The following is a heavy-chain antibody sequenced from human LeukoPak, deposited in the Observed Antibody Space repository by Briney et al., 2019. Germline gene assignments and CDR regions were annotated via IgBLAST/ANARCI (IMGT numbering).Heavy chain of an antibody. CDR2: ITWNSGYK. D-gene: IGHD4-23*01. Sequence: GRSLRLSCAASGFTFEHYGMHWVRQVPGKGLEWVSYITWNSGYKGYADSVKGRFAISRDNAKNSLHLQMNSLTGEDTAFYYCAKASDYGGNEFDCWGRGTLVTVSS. V-gene: IGHV3-9*01. CDR3: AKASDYGGNEFDC. CDR1: GFTFEHYG. J-gene: IGHJ5*01.